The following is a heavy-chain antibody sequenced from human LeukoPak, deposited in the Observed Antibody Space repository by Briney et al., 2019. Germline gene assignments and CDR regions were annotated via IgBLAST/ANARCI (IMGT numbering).Heavy chain of an antibody. Sequence: SETLSLTCTVSGYSISSGYYWGWIRQPPGKGLEWIGSIYHSGSTYYNPSLKSRVTISVDTSKNQFSLKLSSVTAADTAVYYCARLVRGIYDYFDYWGQGTPVTVSS. J-gene: IGHJ4*02. CDR2: IYHSGST. D-gene: IGHD3-10*01. CDR1: GYSISSGYY. CDR3: ARLVRGIYDYFDY. V-gene: IGHV4-38-2*02.